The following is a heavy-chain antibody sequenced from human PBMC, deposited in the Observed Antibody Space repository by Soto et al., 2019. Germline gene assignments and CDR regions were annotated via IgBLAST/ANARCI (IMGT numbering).Heavy chain of an antibody. D-gene: IGHD3-16*02. CDR1: GYSFTSYW. J-gene: IGHJ4*02. CDR3: AAYYDYVWGSYQALDY. CDR2: IDPSDSYT. V-gene: IGHV5-10-1*01. Sequence: GESLKISCKGSGYSFTSYWISRVRQMPGKGLEWMGRIDPSDSYTNYSPSFQGHVTISADKSISTAYLQWSSLKASDTAMYYCAAYYDYVWGSYQALDYWGQGTLVTVSS.